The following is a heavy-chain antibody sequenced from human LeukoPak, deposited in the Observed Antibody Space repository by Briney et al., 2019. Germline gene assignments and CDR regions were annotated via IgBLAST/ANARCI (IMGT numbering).Heavy chain of an antibody. CDR2: VKSKTDGGTT. V-gene: IGHV3-15*01. CDR3: STSSHSIAGAPSLFRY. Sequence: GGSLRLSCAASGFTFNNAWMSWVRQVPGKGLEWVGRVKSKTDGGTTDYAAPVKGRFTISRDDSTNTVYLQMDSLKAEDTAVYYCSTSSHSIAGAPSLFRYWGQGTLVTVSS. D-gene: IGHD1-26*01. J-gene: IGHJ4*02. CDR1: GFTFNNAW.